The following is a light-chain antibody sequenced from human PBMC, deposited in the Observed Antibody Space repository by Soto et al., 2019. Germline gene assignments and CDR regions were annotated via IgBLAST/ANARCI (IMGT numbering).Light chain of an antibody. V-gene: IGKV1-39*01. CDR3: QHSYSTPYT. J-gene: IGKJ2*01. CDR1: QSISSY. Sequence: DIQMTQSPSSLSASVGDRVTITCRTSQSISSYLNWYQQKPGKAPKLLIYAASSLQSGVPSRFSGSGSRTDFTLTISSLQPEDFATYYCQHSYSTPYTFGQGTKVEIK. CDR2: AAS.